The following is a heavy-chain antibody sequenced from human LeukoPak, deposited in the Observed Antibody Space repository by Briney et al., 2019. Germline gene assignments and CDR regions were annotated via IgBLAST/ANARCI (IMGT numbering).Heavy chain of an antibody. CDR1: GFTVRGYS. D-gene: IGHD3-9*01. V-gene: IGHV3-73*01. J-gene: IGHJ4*02. Sequence: GGSLRLSCAASGFTVRGYSLLRVRQASRAGLEGVGRVRSKADYYATAYSASVQGRFTVSRDDSTNTAYLQMNSLKPEDTAIYYCATFDWGSSPNWGQGSRVTVSS. CDR2: VRSKADYYAT. CDR3: ATFDWGSSPN.